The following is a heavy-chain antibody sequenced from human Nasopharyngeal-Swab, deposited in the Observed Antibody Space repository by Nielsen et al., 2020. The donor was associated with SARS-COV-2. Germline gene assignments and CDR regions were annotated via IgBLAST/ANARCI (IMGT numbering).Heavy chain of an antibody. V-gene: IGHV4-39*01. J-gene: IGHJ4*01. D-gene: IGHD6-19*01. CDR3: ARHSSGWSFDY. CDR2: IYYSGNT. CDR1: GAPISSSNYY. Sequence: SQTVSITWTVLGAPISSSNYYWGWIRQPPGKGLEWIGTIYYSGNTYFNPSLKSRVTMSVDTSKHQFSLNLSSVTAADTALYYCARHSSGWSFDYWDHGTLVTVSS.